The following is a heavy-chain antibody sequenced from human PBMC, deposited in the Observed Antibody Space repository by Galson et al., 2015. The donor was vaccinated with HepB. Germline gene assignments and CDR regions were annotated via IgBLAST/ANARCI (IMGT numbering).Heavy chain of an antibody. Sequence: SGAEVKKPGESLRISCKGSGYSFTSYWISWVRQMPGKGLEWMGRIDPSDSYTNYSPSFQGHVTISADRSISTAYLQWSSLKASDTAMYYCARHGKGGEPRPLYYFDYWGQGTLVTVSS. CDR1: GYSFTSYW. J-gene: IGHJ4*02. V-gene: IGHV5-10-1*01. D-gene: IGHD1-14*01. CDR3: ARHGKGGEPRPLYYFDY. CDR2: IDPSDSYT.